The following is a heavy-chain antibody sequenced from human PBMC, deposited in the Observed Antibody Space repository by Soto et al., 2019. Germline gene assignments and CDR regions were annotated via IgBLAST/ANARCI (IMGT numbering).Heavy chain of an antibody. D-gene: IGHD2-2*01. V-gene: IGHV1-3*01. CDR3: ARKYDSSTTWYPFDN. CDR1: GYTFTSNP. CDR2: INVGNGNT. J-gene: IGHJ4*02. Sequence: ASVKVSCKASGYTFTSNPMNWVRQAPGQRPEWMGVINVGNGNTRYSQKFQGRVTMTRDTSATTAYMELSSLRSEDTDVYYCARKYDSSTTWYPFDNWGEGNLVTVSS.